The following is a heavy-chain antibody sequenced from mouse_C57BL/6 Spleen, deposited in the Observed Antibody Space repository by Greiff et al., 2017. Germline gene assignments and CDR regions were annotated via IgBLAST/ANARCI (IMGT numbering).Heavy chain of an antibody. D-gene: IGHD1-1*01. J-gene: IGHJ4*01. CDR2: INPNYGTT. V-gene: IGHV1-39*01. CDR3: ARDYGSSYFYAMDY. Sequence: EVKLQESGPELVKPGASVKISCKASGYSFTDYNMNWVKQSNGKSLEWIGVINPNYGTTSYNQKFKGKATLTVDQSSSTAYMQLNSLTSEDSAVYYCARDYGSSYFYAMDYWGQGTSVTVSS. CDR1: GYSFTDYN.